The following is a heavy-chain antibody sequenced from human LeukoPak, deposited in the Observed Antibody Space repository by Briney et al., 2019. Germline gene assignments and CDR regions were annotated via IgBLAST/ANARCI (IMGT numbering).Heavy chain of an antibody. CDR2: IYYSGST. J-gene: IGHJ4*02. D-gene: IGHD6-19*01. CDR1: GSSISSSSYY. Sequence: PSETLSLTCTVSGSSISSSSYYWGWIRQPPGKGLEWVGSIYYSGSTYYNPSLKSRVTISVDTSKNQFSLKLSSVTAADTAVYYCARDEAPIAVAGQGAFDYWGQGTLVTVSS. CDR3: ARDEAPIAVAGQGAFDY. V-gene: IGHV4-39*07.